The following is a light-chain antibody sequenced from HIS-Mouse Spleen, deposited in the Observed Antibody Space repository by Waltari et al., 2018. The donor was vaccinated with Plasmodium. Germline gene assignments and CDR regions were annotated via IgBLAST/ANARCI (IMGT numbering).Light chain of an antibody. J-gene: IGKJ3*01. CDR1: QSVSSN. CDR3: QQYNNWSFT. CDR2: GAS. V-gene: IGKV3-15*01. Sequence: EIVMTQSPATLSVSPGERATLSCSASQSVSSNLAWYQQKPGQAPRLLIYGASTRATGIPARFSGSGSGTEFTLTISSLQSEDFAVDYCQQYNNWSFTFGPGTKVDIK.